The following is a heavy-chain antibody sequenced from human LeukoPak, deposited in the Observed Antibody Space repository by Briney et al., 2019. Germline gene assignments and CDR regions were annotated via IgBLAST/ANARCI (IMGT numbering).Heavy chain of an antibody. D-gene: IGHD5-12*01. CDR2: VSKDGSKT. CDR3: ARDSLWLVDY. J-gene: IGHJ4*02. V-gene: IGHV3-30-3*01. CDR1: GFTFSSYA. Sequence: PGTSLRLSCAASGFTFSSYAMHWVRQAQGKGLEWVALVSKDGSKTYFADSVKGRFSVSRDNSKNTVDLQMSGLRPEDTAVYYCARDSLWLVDYWGQGTPVTVSS.